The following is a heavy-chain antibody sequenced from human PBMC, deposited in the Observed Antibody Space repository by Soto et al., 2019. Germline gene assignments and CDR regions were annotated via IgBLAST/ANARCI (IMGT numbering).Heavy chain of an antibody. CDR3: ACCRGAYYYYGMDV. D-gene: IGHD2-15*01. V-gene: IGHV3-23*01. J-gene: IGHJ6*02. Sequence: EVQLLESGGGLVQPGGSLRLSCAASGFTFSSYAMSWVRQAPGKGLEWVSAISASGGSTYYADSVKGRFTISRDNSKNTLDLQMNSLRAADTAVYYCACCRGAYYYYGMDVWGQGTTVTVSS. CDR1: GFTFSSYA. CDR2: ISASGGST.